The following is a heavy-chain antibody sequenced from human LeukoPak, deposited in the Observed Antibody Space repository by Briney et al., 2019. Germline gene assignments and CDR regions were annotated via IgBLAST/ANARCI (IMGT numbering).Heavy chain of an antibody. CDR2: INSDGSST. V-gene: IGHV3-74*01. CDR1: GFAFSSYW. Sequence: GGSLRLSCAASGFAFSSYWMHWVRQAPGKGLVWVSCINSDGSSTSYADSVKGRFTISRDNAKNTLYLQMNSLRAEDTAVYYCAREGNSGMDVWGQGTTVTVSS. J-gene: IGHJ6*02. CDR3: AREGNSGMDV.